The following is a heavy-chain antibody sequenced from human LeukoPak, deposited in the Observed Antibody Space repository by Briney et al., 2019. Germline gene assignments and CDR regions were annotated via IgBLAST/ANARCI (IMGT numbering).Heavy chain of an antibody. CDR3: ARGVTYYYYMDV. Sequence: GGSLRLSCAASGFTFSDYYMSWIRQAPGKGLEWVSSISSSSSYIYYADSVKGRFTISRDNAKNSLYLQMNSLRAEDTAVYFCARGVTYYYYMDVWGKGTTVTVSS. V-gene: IGHV3-11*06. CDR2: ISSSSSYI. J-gene: IGHJ6*03. CDR1: GFTFSDYY. D-gene: IGHD2-21*02.